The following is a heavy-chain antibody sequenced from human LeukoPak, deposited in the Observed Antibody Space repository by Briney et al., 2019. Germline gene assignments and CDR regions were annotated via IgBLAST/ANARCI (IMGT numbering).Heavy chain of an antibody. V-gene: IGHV1-18*01. CDR3: AREIPSGYYYPYYFDY. CDR2: ISAYNGNT. CDR1: GYTFTSYG. Sequence: ASVTVSCKASGYTFTSYGISWVRQAPGQGLEWMGWISAYNGNTNYAQKLQGRVTMTTDTSTSTAYMELRSLRSDDTAVYYCAREIPSGYYYPYYFDYWGQGTLVTVSS. D-gene: IGHD3-22*01. J-gene: IGHJ4*02.